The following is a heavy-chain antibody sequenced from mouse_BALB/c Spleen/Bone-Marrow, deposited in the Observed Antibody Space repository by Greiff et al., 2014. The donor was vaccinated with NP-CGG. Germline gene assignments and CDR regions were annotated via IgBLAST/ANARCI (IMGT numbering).Heavy chain of an antibody. CDR1: GFTFSDYY. CDR3: ARSGERYGAMDY. V-gene: IGHV5-4*02. Sequence: EVQLQQSGGGLVKPGGSLKLSCAASGFTFSDYYMYWVRQTPEKRLEWVATISDGGSYTYYPDSVKGRFTIPRDNAKNNLYLQMSSLKSEDTAMYYCARSGERYGAMDYWGQGTSVTVFS. CDR2: ISDGGSYT. J-gene: IGHJ4*01. D-gene: IGHD1-1*02.